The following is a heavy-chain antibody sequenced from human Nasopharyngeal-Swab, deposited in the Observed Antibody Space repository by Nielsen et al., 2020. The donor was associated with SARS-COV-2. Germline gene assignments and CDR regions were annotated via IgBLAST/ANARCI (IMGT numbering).Heavy chain of an antibody. CDR2: INPNSGGT. D-gene: IGHD6-13*01. CDR3: ARDARYSSSWSYGY. J-gene: IGHJ4*02. V-gene: IGHV1-2*06. Sequence: WVRQAPGQGLEWMGRINPNSGGTNYAQKFQGRVTMTRDTSISTAYMELSRLRSDDTAVYYCARDARYSSSWSYGYWGQGTLGTVSS.